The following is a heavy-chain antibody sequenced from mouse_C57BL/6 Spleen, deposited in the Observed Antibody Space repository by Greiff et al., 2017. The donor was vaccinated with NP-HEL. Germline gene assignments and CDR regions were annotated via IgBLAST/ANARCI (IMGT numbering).Heavy chain of an antibody. CDR3: ARRSNYYAMDY. Sequence: QVQLKQSGAELVKPGASVKISCKASGYAFSSYWMNWVKQRPGRGLEWFGQIYPGDGDTNYNGKFKGKATRTAGKSSITAYMQRRSLSSEDSSVDFGARRSNYYAMDYWGQGTSVTGSS. CDR1: GYAFSSYW. CDR2: IYPGDGDT. J-gene: IGHJ4*01. V-gene: IGHV1-80*01. D-gene: IGHD2-5*01.